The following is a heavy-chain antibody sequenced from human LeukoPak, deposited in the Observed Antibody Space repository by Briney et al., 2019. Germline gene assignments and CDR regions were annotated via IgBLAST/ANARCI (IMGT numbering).Heavy chain of an antibody. D-gene: IGHD2-2*01. Sequence: PSETLSLTCTVSGGSISSSSYYWGWIRQPPGKGLEWIGSIYYSGSTYYNPSLKSRVTISVDTSKNQLSLKLSSVTAADTAVYYCARDPNIVVVPAAIGWFDPWGQGTLVTVSS. CDR3: ARDPNIVVVPAAIGWFDP. V-gene: IGHV4-39*07. CDR1: GGSISSSSYY. CDR2: IYYSGST. J-gene: IGHJ5*02.